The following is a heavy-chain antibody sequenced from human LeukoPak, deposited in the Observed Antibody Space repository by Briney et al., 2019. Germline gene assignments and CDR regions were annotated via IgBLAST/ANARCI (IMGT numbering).Heavy chain of an antibody. CDR3: ASTHSSSWYNGMDV. CDR1: GFTFSSYA. CDR2: ISYDGSNK. V-gene: IGHV3-30-3*01. J-gene: IGHJ6*02. D-gene: IGHD6-13*01. Sequence: GGSLRLSCAASGFTFSSYARHWVRQAPGKGLEWVAVISYDGSNKYYAESVKGRFTISRDNSKNTLYLQMNSLRAEDTAVYYCASTHSSSWYNGMDVWGQGTTVTVSS.